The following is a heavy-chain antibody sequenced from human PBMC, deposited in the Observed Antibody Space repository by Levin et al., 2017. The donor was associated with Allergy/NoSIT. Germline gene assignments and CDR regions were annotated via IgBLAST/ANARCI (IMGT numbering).Heavy chain of an antibody. CDR3: AAEMGTSGRFIDF. V-gene: IGHV3-64*01. Sequence: HSGGSLRLSCAASGFTFSGYTMHWVRQAPGKGLEYVSAINGNGDSTYYANSVKGRFIISRDNSKSTLFLQMGSLRIDDLAVYYCAAEMGTSGRFIDFWGQGTLVTVSS. D-gene: IGHD5-24*01. CDR1: GFTFSGYT. CDR2: INGNGDST. J-gene: IGHJ4*02.